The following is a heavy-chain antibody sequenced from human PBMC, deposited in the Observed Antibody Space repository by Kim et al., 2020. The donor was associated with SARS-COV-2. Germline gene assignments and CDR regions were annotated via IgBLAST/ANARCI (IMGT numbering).Heavy chain of an antibody. CDR3: ARGDYYSY. Sequence: GTKTTYMNSVKGRFTISRDTAKTTRYLQRNSLRAEDTAVYYCARGDYYSYWGQGTLVTVSS. V-gene: IGHV3-74*01. CDR2: GTKT. J-gene: IGHJ4*02. D-gene: IGHD3-22*01.